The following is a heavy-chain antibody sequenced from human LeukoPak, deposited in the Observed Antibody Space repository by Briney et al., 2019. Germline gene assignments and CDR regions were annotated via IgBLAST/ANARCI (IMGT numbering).Heavy chain of an antibody. D-gene: IGHD1-26*01. J-gene: IGHJ4*02. Sequence: ASVKVSCKASGYTFTSYYMHWVRQAPGQGLEWIGIINPSEADTAYAQKFQGRVTVTMDTSTSTVYMELSALTSEDTALYFCSQGATDYWGQGTLVTVSS. V-gene: IGHV1-46*01. CDR1: GYTFTSYY. CDR3: SQGATDY. CDR2: INPSEADT.